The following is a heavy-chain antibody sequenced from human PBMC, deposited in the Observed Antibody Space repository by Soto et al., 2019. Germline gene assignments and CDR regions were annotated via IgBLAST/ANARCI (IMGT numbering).Heavy chain of an antibody. CDR3: ARDVSRSEGPFDS. CDR2: IWDDGSKK. J-gene: IGHJ4*02. D-gene: IGHD6-6*01. V-gene: IGHV3-33*01. Sequence: SLTLSCAATGFIFSNYGTRWVRQAPDEVRVWVAAIWDDGSKKYYADSMKGRFTISRDKSKNTLYLQMNSLRAEETVVYYFARDVSRSEGPFDSWGQGTLVTVSS. CDR1: GFIFSNYG.